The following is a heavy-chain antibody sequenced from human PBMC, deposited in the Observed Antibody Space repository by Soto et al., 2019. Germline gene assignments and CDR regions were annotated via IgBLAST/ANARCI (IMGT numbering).Heavy chain of an antibody. V-gene: IGHV5-51*01. J-gene: IGHJ3*02. CDR3: ATQPISDSSGYFDACDI. CDR1: GYSFTSYW. CDR2: IYPGDSDT. Sequence: GESLKISCKGSGYSFTSYWIGWVRQMPGKGLEWMGIIYPGDSDTRYSPSFQGQVTISADKSISTAYLQWSSLKASDTAMYYCATQPISDSSGYFDACDIWGQGTMVTVSS. D-gene: IGHD3-22*01.